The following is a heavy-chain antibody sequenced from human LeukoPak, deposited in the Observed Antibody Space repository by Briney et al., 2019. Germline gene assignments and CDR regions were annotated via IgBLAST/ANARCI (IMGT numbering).Heavy chain of an antibody. CDR1: GGTFSSYA. Sequence: ASVKVSCKASGGTFSSYAISWVRQAPGQGLEWMGRIIPILGIANYAQKFQGRVTITADKSTSTAYMELSSLRSEDRAVYYCARGGDFWSGYSFDYWGQGTLVTVSS. CDR3: ARGGDFWSGYSFDY. CDR2: IIPILGIA. D-gene: IGHD3-3*01. V-gene: IGHV1-69*04. J-gene: IGHJ4*02.